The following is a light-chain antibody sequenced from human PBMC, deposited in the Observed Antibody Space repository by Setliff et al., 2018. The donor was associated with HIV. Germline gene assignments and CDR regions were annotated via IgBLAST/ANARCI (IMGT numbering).Light chain of an antibody. Sequence: QSALAQPASVSGSPGQSITISCNGTGGDVGKYDLVSWYQQHPGRAPNLIIYEVSKRPSGVSDRFSASKSGNTASLTISELQPGDETHYYCCSYAGAGTYVFGSGTKVTVL. V-gene: IGLV2-23*02. CDR3: CSYAGAGTYV. J-gene: IGLJ1*01. CDR1: GGDVGKYDL. CDR2: EVS.